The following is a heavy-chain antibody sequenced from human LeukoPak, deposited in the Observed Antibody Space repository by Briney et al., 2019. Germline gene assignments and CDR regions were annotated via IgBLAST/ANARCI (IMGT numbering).Heavy chain of an antibody. D-gene: IGHD2/OR15-2a*01. CDR1: GGSINTYY. CDR3: ARFSQYYDSPTHYLDY. CDR2: IYYTGRT. Sequence: SETLSLTCTVSGGSINTYYWSWVRQPPGAGLEWLAYIYYTGRTNYNPSSKTRLTISVDTSKNQFSLRLNSVTAADTAVYYCARFSQYYDSPTHYLDYWGQGILVTVSS. J-gene: IGHJ4*02. V-gene: IGHV4-59*08.